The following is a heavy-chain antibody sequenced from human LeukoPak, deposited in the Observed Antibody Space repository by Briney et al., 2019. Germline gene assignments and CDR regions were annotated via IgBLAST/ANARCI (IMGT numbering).Heavy chain of an antibody. V-gene: IGHV4-34*01. CDR1: GGPFSGYY. D-gene: IGHD3-10*01. CDR3: ARRLGRKFGERFYYYHYMDV. CDR2: INHSGST. Sequence: PSETLSLTCAVYGGPFSGYYWSWIRQPPGKGLEWIGEINHSGSTNYNPSLKSRVTISVDTSKNQFSLKLSSVTAADTAVYYCARRLGRKFGERFYYYHYMDVWGKGTTVTISS. J-gene: IGHJ6*03.